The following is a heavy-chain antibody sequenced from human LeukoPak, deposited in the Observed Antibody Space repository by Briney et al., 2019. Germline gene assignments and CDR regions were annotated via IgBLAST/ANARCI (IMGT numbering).Heavy chain of an antibody. V-gene: IGHV3-33*08. CDR2: IRPDGSHI. D-gene: IGHD1-7*01. CDR3: LREVDWKYAFGY. CDR1: GFTFSNYW. J-gene: IGHJ4*02. Sequence: GGSLRLSCAASGFTFSNYWMHWVRQAPGKGLEWVAVIRPDGSHISYVDPVKGRFTISRDNSNNMLYLQMNSLRAEDTALYYCLREVDWKYAFGYWGRGTLVTVSS.